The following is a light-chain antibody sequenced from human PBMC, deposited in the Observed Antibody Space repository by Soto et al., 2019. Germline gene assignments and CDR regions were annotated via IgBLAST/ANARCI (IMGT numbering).Light chain of an antibody. V-gene: IGKV3-15*01. J-gene: IGKJ1*01. CDR3: QQYSNWPRT. Sequence: EIVVTQSPATLSVPPGERATLSCTASQSISTNLAWYQQKPGRAPRLLIYGASTRATGIPARFSGSGSGTEFTLTISSLQSEDFAVYHCQQYSNWPRTFGQGTKVDIK. CDR2: GAS. CDR1: QSISTN.